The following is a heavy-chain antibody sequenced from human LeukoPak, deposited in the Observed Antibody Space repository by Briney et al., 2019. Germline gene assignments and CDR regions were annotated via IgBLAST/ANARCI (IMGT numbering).Heavy chain of an antibody. D-gene: IGHD5-24*01. CDR1: GGSISSSGYY. CDR3: VRSRDGYNLLDY. Sequence: SETLSLTCTVSGGSISSSGYYWGWVRQPPGKGLEWIASIYYSRSTSYNPSLRSRVTISVDTSKNQFSLKLSSVTAADTALYYCVRSRDGYNLLDYRGQGTLVTVSS. V-gene: IGHV4-39*01. CDR2: IYYSRST. J-gene: IGHJ4*02.